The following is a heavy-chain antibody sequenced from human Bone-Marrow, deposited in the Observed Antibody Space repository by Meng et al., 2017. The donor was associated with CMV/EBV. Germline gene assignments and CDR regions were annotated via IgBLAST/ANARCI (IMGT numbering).Heavy chain of an antibody. CDR1: GYTFSDSY. J-gene: IGHJ4*02. V-gene: IGHV1-2*02. CDR3: AKDGTFAY. Sequence: ASVKVSCKASGYTFSDSYMHWVRQAPGQRPEWMGWMNLNSGDTIYAPRFQDRVTMTGDTSISTAYMELSGLTSDDTAIYYCAKDGTFAYWGQGALVTVSS. D-gene: IGHD1-26*01. CDR2: MNLNSGDT.